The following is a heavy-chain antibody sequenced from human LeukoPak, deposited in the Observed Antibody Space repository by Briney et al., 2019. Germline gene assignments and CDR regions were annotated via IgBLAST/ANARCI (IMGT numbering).Heavy chain of an antibody. D-gene: IGHD1-1*01. Sequence: GASVKVSCKASGYTFITYYIHWVRQAPGQGLEWMGWINPNSGDTNYAQKFQGRVTMTRDTSISTAYMELRWMRSDDPAVYYCAREAGNDALDIWGQGTVVTLSS. V-gene: IGHV1-2*02. CDR2: INPNSGDT. CDR3: AREAGNDALDI. CDR1: GYTFITYY. J-gene: IGHJ3*02.